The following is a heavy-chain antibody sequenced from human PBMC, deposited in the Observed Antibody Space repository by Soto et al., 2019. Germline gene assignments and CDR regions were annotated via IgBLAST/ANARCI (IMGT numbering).Heavy chain of an antibody. CDR2: IYYSGTT. Sequence: PSETLSLTCTVSGASIKTGGYYWTWIRQHPVKGLEWIGYIYYSGTTYYTPSLESRVTMSVDLSTNQFSLRLTSVTAADTAVYYCARREEYSSSLSPHYFDYWGQGTLVTVSS. V-gene: IGHV4-31*03. D-gene: IGHD6-6*01. CDR1: GASIKTGGYY. CDR3: ARREEYSSSLSPHYFDY. J-gene: IGHJ4*02.